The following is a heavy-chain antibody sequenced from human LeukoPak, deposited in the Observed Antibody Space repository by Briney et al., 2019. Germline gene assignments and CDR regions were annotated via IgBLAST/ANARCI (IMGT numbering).Heavy chain of an antibody. CDR3: ARHIPFDC. CDR1: GFTFSSSS. Sequence: GGPLRLSCAASGFTFSSSSMNWVRQAPEKGLEWVSYISTSGGTIYYADSVKGRFTISRDNAKNSLYLQMDSLRAEDTAVYYCARHIPFDCWGQGTLVTVSS. CDR2: ISTSGGTI. D-gene: IGHD2-21*01. J-gene: IGHJ4*02. V-gene: IGHV3-48*01.